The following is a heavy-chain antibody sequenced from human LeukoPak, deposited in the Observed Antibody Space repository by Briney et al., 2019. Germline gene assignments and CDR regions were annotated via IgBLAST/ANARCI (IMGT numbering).Heavy chain of an antibody. CDR2: INPNSGGT. Sequence: GASVKVSCKASGYTFTGYYMHWVRQAPRQGLEWMGWINPNSGGTNYAQKFQGRVTMTRDTSISTAYMELSRLRSDDTAVYYCATAHSSSYTYYYYMDVWGKGTTVTVSS. D-gene: IGHD6-13*01. V-gene: IGHV1-2*02. J-gene: IGHJ6*03. CDR3: ATAHSSSYTYYYYMDV. CDR1: GYTFTGYY.